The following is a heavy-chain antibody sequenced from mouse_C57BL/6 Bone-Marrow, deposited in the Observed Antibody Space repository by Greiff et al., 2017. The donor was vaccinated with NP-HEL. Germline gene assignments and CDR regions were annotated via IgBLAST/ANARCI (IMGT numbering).Heavy chain of an antibody. CDR2: ISSGSSTI. D-gene: IGHD1-1*01. CDR3: AIYYYGQGYFDV. V-gene: IGHV5-17*01. J-gene: IGHJ1*03. CDR1: GFTFSDYG. Sequence: EVMLVESGGGLVKPGGSLKLSCAASGFTFSDYGMHWVRQAPEKGLEWVAYISSGSSTIYYADTVKGRFTISRDNAKNTLFLQMTSLRSEDTAMYYCAIYYYGQGYFDVWGTGTTVTVSS.